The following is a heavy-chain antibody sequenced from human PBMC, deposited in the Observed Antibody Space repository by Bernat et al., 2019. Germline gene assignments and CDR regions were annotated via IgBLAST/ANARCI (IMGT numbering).Heavy chain of an antibody. J-gene: IGHJ3*02. CDR2: IKQDGSEK. V-gene: IGHV3-7*03. D-gene: IGHD3-16*01. Sequence: EVQLVESGGGLVQPGGSLRLSCAASGFTFSSYWMSWVRQAPGKGLEWVANIKQDGSEKYYVDSVKGRFTISRDNAKNSLYLQMNSLRAEDTAVYYWGGGGGVYDYIWGSYGAFDIWGQGTMVTVSS. CDR3: GGGGGVYDYIWGSYGAFDI. CDR1: GFTFSSYW.